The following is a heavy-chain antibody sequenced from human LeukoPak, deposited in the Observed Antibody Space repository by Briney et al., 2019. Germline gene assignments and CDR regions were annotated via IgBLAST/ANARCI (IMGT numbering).Heavy chain of an antibody. CDR2: ISGSGGST. J-gene: IGHJ4*02. CDR3: AKDFRAESPYDPSNFDY. CDR1: GFTFSSYA. Sequence: PGGSLRLSCAASGFTFSSYAMSWVRQAPGKGLEWVSAISGSGGSTYYADSVKGRFTISRDNSKNTLYLQMNSLRAEDTAVYYCAKDFRAESPYDPSNFDYWGQGTLVTVSS. D-gene: IGHD5-12*01. V-gene: IGHV3-23*01.